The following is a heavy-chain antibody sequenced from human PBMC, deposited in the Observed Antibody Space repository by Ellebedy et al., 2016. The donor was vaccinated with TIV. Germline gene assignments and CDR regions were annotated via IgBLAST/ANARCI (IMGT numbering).Heavy chain of an antibody. CDR2: IRSSSSTSI. D-gene: IGHD6-19*01. CDR1: GFTFSSYS. V-gene: IGHV3-21*01. CDR3: ARQSAYSSAWWYFDD. J-gene: IGHJ4*02. Sequence: GESLKISCAASGFTFSSYSMTWVRQTPGKGLDWVSSIRSSSSTSIYYADSVKGRFTISRDNAKNSIYLQMNSLRAEDTAVYYCARQSAYSSAWWYFDDWGQGTLVTVSS.